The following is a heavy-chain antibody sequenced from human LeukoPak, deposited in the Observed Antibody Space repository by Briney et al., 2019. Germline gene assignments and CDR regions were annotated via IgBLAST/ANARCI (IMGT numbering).Heavy chain of an antibody. V-gene: IGHV4-4*07. CDR1: GGSISNYH. J-gene: IGHJ6*03. D-gene: IGHD3-22*01. CDR2: VYTSGST. Sequence: SETLSLTCTVSGGSISNYHWSWIRQPAGKVLEWIGRVYTSGSTNYNPSLKSRLTISVDKSKNQFSLKLSSVTAADTAVYHYARERYYDSSGYYSRNYYYYMDVWGKGTTVTVSS. CDR3: ARERYYDSSGYYSRNYYYYMDV.